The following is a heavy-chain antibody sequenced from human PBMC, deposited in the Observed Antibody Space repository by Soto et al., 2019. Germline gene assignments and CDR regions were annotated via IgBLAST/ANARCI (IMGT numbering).Heavy chain of an antibody. CDR2: IYPGDSDT. CDR1: GYSFTSYW. J-gene: IGHJ6*04. V-gene: IGHV5-51*01. Sequence: GESLKISCKVSGYSFTSYWIGWVRQMPGKGLEWMGIIYPGDSDTRYSPSFQGQVTISADKSISTAYLQWSSLKASDTAMYYCARMGIRLQSSIPVWGKGTTVTVSS. CDR3: ARMGIRLQSSIPV. D-gene: IGHD5-18*01.